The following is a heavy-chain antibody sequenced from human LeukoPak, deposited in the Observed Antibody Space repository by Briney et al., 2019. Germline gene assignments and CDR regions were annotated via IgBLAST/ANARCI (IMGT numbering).Heavy chain of an antibody. CDR2: ISSSSSTI. J-gene: IGHJ6*03. CDR1: GFTFSSYS. V-gene: IGHV3-48*01. CDR3: AREELLWFGELLNYYYYYMDV. D-gene: IGHD3-10*01. Sequence: SGGSLRLSSAASGFTFSSYSMNWVRQAPGKGLEWVSYISSSSSTIYYADSVKGRFTISRDNAKNPLYLQMNSLRAEDTAVYYCAREELLWFGELLNYYYYYMDVWGKGTTVTVSS.